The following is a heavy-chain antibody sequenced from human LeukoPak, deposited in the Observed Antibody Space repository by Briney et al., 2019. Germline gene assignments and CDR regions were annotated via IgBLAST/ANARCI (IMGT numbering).Heavy chain of an antibody. CDR2: ISPSNGGT. Sequence: ASVKVSCKASGYTFTGYYIHWVRQAPGQGLEWMGWISPSNGGTHYAQRFQGRVTMTRDTSISTAYMELSRLTSDDAAVYYCARGVNGVYYYYYMDVWGKGTTVTVSS. V-gene: IGHV1-2*02. J-gene: IGHJ6*03. D-gene: IGHD2-8*01. CDR1: GYTFTGYY. CDR3: ARGVNGVYYYYYMDV.